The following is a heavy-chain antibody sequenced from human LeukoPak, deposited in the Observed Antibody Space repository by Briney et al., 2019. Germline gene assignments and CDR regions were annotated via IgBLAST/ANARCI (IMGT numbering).Heavy chain of an antibody. CDR1: GGSISSSSYY. D-gene: IGHD6-19*01. V-gene: IGHV4-61*05. J-gene: IGHJ4*02. Sequence: SETLSLTCTVSGGSISSSSYYWGWIRQPPGKGLEWIGYIYYSGSTNYNPSLKSRVTISVDTSKNQFSLKLSSVTAADTAVYYCARRRLVAGTESFDYWGQGTLVTVSS. CDR2: IYYSGST. CDR3: ARRRLVAGTESFDY.